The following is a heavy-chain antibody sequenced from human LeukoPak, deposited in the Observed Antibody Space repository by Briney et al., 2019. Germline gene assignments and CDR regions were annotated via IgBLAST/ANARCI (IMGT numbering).Heavy chain of an antibody. D-gene: IGHD3/OR15-3a*01. CDR1: GGSFSGYY. CDR2: VNHSAST. V-gene: IGHV4-34*01. J-gene: IGHJ6*04. Sequence: SETLSLTCAVYGGSFSGYYWSWIRQPPGKGLEWIGEVNHSASTNYNPSLKSRVTISVDTSKNQFSLRLSSVTAADTAVYYCARGDSYYYYGMDVWGKGTTVTVSS. CDR3: ARGDSYYYYGMDV.